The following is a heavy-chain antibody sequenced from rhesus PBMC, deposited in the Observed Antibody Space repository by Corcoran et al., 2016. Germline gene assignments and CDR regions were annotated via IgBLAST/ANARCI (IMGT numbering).Heavy chain of an antibody. CDR1: GDSISSSY. V-gene: IGHV4-169*01. D-gene: IGHD3-34*01. J-gene: IGHJ4*01. CDR2: IYGRGSSN. CDR3: ARSFYWGDYWGYFDY. Sequence: QLQLQESGPGLVKPSETLSVTCDVSGDSISSSYWSWIRQAPGKGLEWIGYIYGRGSSNNDNPALKSRGTLAGDTSKNQLSRKLSSVTAADTAGYYWARSFYWGDYWGYFDYWGQGGLVTVSS.